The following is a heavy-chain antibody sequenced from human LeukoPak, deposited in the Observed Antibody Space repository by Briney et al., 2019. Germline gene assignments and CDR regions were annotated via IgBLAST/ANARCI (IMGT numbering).Heavy chain of an antibody. V-gene: IGHV4-34*01. J-gene: IGHJ5*02. D-gene: IGHD3-22*01. Sequence: SETLSLTCAVYGGSFSGYYWSWIRQPPGKGLEWIGEINHSGSTNYNPSLKSRVTISVDTSKNQFSLKLNSVTAADTAVYYCARGGDSSGPKRGWFDPWGQGTLVTVSS. CDR3: ARGGDSSGPKRGWFDP. CDR2: INHSGST. CDR1: GGSFSGYY.